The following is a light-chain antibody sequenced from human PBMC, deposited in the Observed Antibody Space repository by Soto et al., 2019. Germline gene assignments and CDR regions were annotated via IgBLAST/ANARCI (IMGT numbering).Light chain of an antibody. Sequence: AIRMTQSPSSLSASIGDRVTITCRASQDISSYLAWYQQKPGKAPNLLIYGASTLQSGGPSRFSGSGSVTDFTLTISSLQSEDFATYYCQQYSSLRTFGQGTKVEVK. CDR3: QQYSSLRT. V-gene: IGKV1-8*01. J-gene: IGKJ1*01. CDR1: QDISSY. CDR2: GAS.